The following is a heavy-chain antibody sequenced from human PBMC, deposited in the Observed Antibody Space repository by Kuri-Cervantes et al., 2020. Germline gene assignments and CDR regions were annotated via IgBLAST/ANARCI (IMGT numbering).Heavy chain of an antibody. V-gene: IGHV3-21*01. CDR1: GFTFSSYS. D-gene: IGHD2-21*01. CDR3: AKGHRYGMDV. Sequence: GESLKISCAASGFTFSSYSMNWVRQAPGKGLEWVSSISSSSYIYYADSVKGRFTISRDNSKNTLYLQMNSLRAEDTAVYYCAKGHRYGMDVWGQGTTVTVSS. CDR2: ISSSSYI. J-gene: IGHJ6*02.